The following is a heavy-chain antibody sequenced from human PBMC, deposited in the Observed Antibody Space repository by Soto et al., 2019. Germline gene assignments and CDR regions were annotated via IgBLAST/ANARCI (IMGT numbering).Heavy chain of an antibody. CDR2: ISAYNGNT. CDR3: ARQPKATTCSLCMDV. V-gene: IGHV1-18*01. Sequence: GASVKVSCKASGYTFTSYGISWVRQAPGQGLEWMGWISAYNGNTNYAQKLQGRVTMTTDTSTSTAYMELRSLGSDDTAVYYCARQPKATTCSLCMDVWGQGTTVTVSS. D-gene: IGHD1-1*01. CDR1: GYTFTSYG. J-gene: IGHJ6*02.